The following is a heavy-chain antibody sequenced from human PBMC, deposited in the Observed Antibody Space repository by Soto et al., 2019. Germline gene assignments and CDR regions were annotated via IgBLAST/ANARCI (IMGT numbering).Heavy chain of an antibody. CDR1: GGSISSSSYY. CDR3: ACIFSGGYGYGFYYYGMDV. J-gene: IGHJ6*02. V-gene: IGHV4-39*01. Sequence: SETLSLTFTVSGGSISSSSYYWGWIRQPPGKGLEWIGSIYYSGSTYYNPSLKSRVTISVDTSKNQFSLKLSSVTAADTAVYYCACIFSGGYGYGFYYYGMDVWGLGTTVP. CDR2: IYYSGST. D-gene: IGHD5-18*01.